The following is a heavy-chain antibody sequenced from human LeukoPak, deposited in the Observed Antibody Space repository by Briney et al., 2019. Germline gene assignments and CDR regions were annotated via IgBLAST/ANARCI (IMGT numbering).Heavy chain of an antibody. CDR1: GFTFSSYS. J-gene: IGHJ4*02. Sequence: KPGGSLRLSCAASGFTFSSYSMNWVRQAPGKGLEWVSSISSSSSYIYYADSVKGRFTISRDNAKNSLYLQMNSLRAEDTAVYYCARDANSERDFDYWGQGTLVTVSS. CDR2: ISSSSSYI. D-gene: IGHD1-1*01. V-gene: IGHV3-21*01. CDR3: ARDANSERDFDY.